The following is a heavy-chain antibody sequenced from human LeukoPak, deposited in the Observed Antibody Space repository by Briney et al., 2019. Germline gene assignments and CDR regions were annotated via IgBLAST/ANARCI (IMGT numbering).Heavy chain of an antibody. V-gene: IGHV3-7*03. CDR2: IKLDGSEK. J-gene: IGHJ4*02. Sequence: GGSLRLSCAASGFTFSSYWMTWVRQAPGKGLEWVANIKLDGSEKYFVDSVKGRFTISRDNAKNTLHLQMNSLRIEDTAVYYCVRDLDWGAYDYWGQGTLVTVSS. CDR1: GFTFSSYW. D-gene: IGHD3-9*01. CDR3: VRDLDWGAYDY.